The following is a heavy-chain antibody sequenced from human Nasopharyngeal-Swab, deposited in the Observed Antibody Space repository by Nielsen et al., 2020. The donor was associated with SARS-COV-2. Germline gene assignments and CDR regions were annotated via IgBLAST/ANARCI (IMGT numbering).Heavy chain of an antibody. J-gene: IGHJ6*03. V-gene: IGHV3-7*01. CDR2: IKQDGSEK. CDR3: ARGASGYYDFWSGYYRYYHYYYMDV. D-gene: IGHD3-3*01. Sequence: VRQAPGKGLEWVANIKQDGSEKYYVDSVKGRFTISRDNAKNSLYLQMNSLRAEDTAVYYCARGASGYYDFWSGYYRYYHYYYMDVWGKGTTVTVSS.